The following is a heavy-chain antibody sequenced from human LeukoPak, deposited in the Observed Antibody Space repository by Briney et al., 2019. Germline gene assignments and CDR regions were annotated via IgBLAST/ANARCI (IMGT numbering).Heavy chain of an antibody. V-gene: IGHV3-21*01. D-gene: IGHD6-13*01. CDR1: GFTFSSYS. CDR3: ARDRSSTFDY. CDR2: ISSSSSYI. J-gene: IGHJ4*02. Sequence: GGSLRLSCAASGFTFSSYSMNWVRQAPGKGLEWVSSISSSSSYIYYADSVKGRFTISRDNSKNTLYLQMNSLRAEDTAVYYCARDRSSTFDYWGQGTLVTVSS.